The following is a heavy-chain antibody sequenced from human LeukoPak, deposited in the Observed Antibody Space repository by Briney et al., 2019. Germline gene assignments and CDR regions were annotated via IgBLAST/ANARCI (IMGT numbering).Heavy chain of an antibody. Sequence: GGSLRLSCAASGFTFSSYSMNWVRQAPGKGLEWVSYISSSSSTIYYADSVKGRFTISRDNAKNSLYLQMNSLRAEDTAVYYCARGGNMRAIYYYYMDVWGKGTTVTVSS. CDR1: GFTFSSYS. V-gene: IGHV3-48*01. J-gene: IGHJ6*03. CDR2: ISSSSSTI. CDR3: ARGGNMRAIYYYYMDV. D-gene: IGHD2/OR15-2a*01.